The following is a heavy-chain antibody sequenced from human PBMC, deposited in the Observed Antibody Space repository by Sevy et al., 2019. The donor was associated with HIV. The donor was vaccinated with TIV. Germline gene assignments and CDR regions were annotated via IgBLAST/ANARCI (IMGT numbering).Heavy chain of an antibody. CDR1: GFTFDDYT. V-gene: IGHV3-43*01. J-gene: IGHJ6*03. Sequence: GGYLRLSCAASGFTFDDYTMHWVRQAPGKGLEWVSLISWDGGSTYYADSVKGRFTISRDNSKNSLYLQMNSLRTEDTALYYSAKCRGVGATSLHYYYYYMDVWGKGTTVTVSS. CDR2: ISWDGGST. D-gene: IGHD1-26*01. CDR3: AKCRGVGATSLHYYYYYMDV.